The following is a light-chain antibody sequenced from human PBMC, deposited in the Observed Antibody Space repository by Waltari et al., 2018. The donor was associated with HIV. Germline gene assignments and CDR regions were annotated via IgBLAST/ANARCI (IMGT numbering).Light chain of an antibody. J-gene: IGKJ5*01. CDR1: QSVSSY. Sequence: EIVLTQSPATLSLSPGERATLPCRASQSVSSYLAWYQQKPGHAPRLLIYGASSRATVIPARFSGSGSGTDFPLTISSLEPGDFGVYYCHQRSNWPITFGQGTRLEIK. V-gene: IGKV3-11*01. CDR2: GAS. CDR3: HQRSNWPIT.